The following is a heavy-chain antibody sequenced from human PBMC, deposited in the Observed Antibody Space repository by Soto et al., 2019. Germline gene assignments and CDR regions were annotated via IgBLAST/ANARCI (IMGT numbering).Heavy chain of an antibody. J-gene: IGHJ5*02. CDR3: ARGGHYGMTTSFDP. V-gene: IGHV3-30-3*01. CDR2: ISYDGSNK. Sequence: QVQLVESGGGVVQPGRSLRLSCAASGFTFSSYAMHWVRQAPGKGLEWVAVISYDGSNKYYADSVKGRFTISRDNSKNTLYLQMNSLRAEDTAVYYWARGGHYGMTTSFDPWGQGTLVTVSS. CDR1: GFTFSSYA. D-gene: IGHD4-17*01.